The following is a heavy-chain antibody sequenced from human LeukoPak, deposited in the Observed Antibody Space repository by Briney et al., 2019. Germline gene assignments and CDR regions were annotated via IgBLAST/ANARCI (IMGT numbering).Heavy chain of an antibody. D-gene: IGHD6-13*01. CDR1: GFTFSSYA. CDR3: AKEPPGIAAAGWVFDY. J-gene: IGHJ4*02. Sequence: PGGSLRLSCAASGFTFSSYAMSWVRQAPGKGLEWVSAISGSGGSTYYADSVKGRFTISRDNSKNTLYLQTNSLRAEDTAVYYCAKEPPGIAAAGWVFDYWGQGTLVTVSS. V-gene: IGHV3-23*01. CDR2: ISGSGGST.